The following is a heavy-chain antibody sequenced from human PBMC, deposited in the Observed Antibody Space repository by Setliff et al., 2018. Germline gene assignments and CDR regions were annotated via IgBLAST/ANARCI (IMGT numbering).Heavy chain of an antibody. D-gene: IGHD2-2*01. V-gene: IGHV3-11*01. CDR3: AKEFTVVVPAALALDV. J-gene: IGHJ6*04. CDR1: YY. CDR2: ISTSSTII. Sequence: YYWGWIRQPPGKGLEWISYISTSSTIIYYADSVKGRFTISRDNSKNTLYLQMNSLRAEDTAVYYCAKEFTVVVPAALALDVWGKGTTVTVSS.